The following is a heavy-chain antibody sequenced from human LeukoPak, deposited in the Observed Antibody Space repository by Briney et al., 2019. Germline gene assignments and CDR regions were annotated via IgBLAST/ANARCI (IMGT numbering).Heavy chain of an antibody. V-gene: IGHV3-30*03. CDR1: GFTFSSYG. CDR3: ATIAYSSSADY. Sequence: QPGGSLRLSCAASGFTFSSYGMHWVRQAPGKGLEWVAVISYDGSNKYYADSVKGRLTISRDNSKNTLYLQMNSLRAEDTAVYYCATIAYSSSADYWGQGTLVTVSS. J-gene: IGHJ4*02. D-gene: IGHD6-6*01. CDR2: ISYDGSNK.